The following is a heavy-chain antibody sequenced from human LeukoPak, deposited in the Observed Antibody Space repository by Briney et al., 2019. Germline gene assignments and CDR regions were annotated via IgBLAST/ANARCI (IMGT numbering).Heavy chain of an antibody. CDR1: GYTFTGYY. CDR2: INPNSGGT. D-gene: IGHD6-6*01. Sequence: GASVTVPCKASGYTFTGYYMHWVRQAPGQGLEWMGWINPNSGGTNYAQKFQGWVTMTRDTSISTAYMELSRLRSDDTAVYYCAREYSSSYGFDYWGQGTLVTVSS. J-gene: IGHJ4*02. V-gene: IGHV1-2*04. CDR3: AREYSSSYGFDY.